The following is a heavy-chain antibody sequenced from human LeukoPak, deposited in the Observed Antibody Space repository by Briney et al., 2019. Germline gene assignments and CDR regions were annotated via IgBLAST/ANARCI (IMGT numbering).Heavy chain of an antibody. CDR2: LKSKTDGGTT. Sequence: GGSLRPSCAASGFTFSNAWMSWVRQAPGKGLEWVGRLKSKTDGGTTDYAAPVKGRFTISRDDSKNTLYLQMNSLKTEDTAVYFCIRGGYSSGWYMGYYYYYMDVWGKGTTVTVSS. CDR3: IRGGYSSGWYMGYYYYYMDV. D-gene: IGHD6-19*01. CDR1: GFTFSNAW. J-gene: IGHJ6*03. V-gene: IGHV3-15*01.